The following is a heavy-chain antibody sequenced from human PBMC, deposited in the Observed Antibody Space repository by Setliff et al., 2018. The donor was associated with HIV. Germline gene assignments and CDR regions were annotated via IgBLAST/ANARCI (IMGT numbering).Heavy chain of an antibody. CDR2: IYTSGP. Sequence: PSETLSLTCTVSGDSISSGSNYWSWIRQPAGKGLEWIGRIYTSGPRYNPSLENRVTISVDTSKSQFFFMLSSVTAAGTAVYYCARASSDIPGVDSNYFDDWGQGTLVTVSS. D-gene: IGHD2-2*01. V-gene: IGHV4-61*02. CDR1: GDSISSGSNY. J-gene: IGHJ4*02. CDR3: ARASSDIPGVDSNYFDD.